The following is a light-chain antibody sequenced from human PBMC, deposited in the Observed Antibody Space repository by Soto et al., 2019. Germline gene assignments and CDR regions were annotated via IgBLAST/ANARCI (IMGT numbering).Light chain of an antibody. CDR2: AAS. J-gene: IGKJ5*01. CDR1: QRISNY. V-gene: IGKV1-39*01. CDR3: QQSYTTPST. Sequence: DIHMTQSPSSLSASVGDRVTITCRASQRISNYLNWYQQKVGKAPKLLIYAASTLQTGVPSRFSGSGSGTDFTLTISSLQPEDFATYYCQQSYTTPSTFGQGTRL.